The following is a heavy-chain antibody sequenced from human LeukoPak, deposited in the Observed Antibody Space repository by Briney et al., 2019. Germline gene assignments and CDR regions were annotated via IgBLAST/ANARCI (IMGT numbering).Heavy chain of an antibody. CDR2: IYTSGST. Sequence: SETLSLTCTVSGGSISSGSYYWSWIRQPAGKGLEWIGRIYTSGSTNYNPSLKSRVTISVDTSKNQFSLKLSSVTAADTAVYYCARGNPDYYGSGSYAFDIWGQGTMVTVSS. J-gene: IGHJ3*02. D-gene: IGHD3-10*01. CDR3: ARGNPDYYGSGSYAFDI. CDR1: GGSISSGSYY. V-gene: IGHV4-61*02.